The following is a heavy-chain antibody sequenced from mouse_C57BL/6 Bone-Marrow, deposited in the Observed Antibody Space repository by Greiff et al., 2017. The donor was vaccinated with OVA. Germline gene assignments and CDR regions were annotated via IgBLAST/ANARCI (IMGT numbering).Heavy chain of an antibody. CDR2: ISNGGGST. J-gene: IGHJ1*03. CDR1: GFTFSDYY. Sequence: EVHLVESGGGLVQPGGSLKLSCAASGFTFSDYYMYWVRQTPEKRLEWVAYISNGGGSTYYPDTVKGRFTISRDNAKNTLYLQMSRLKSEDTAMYYCARLGSSSFYWYFDVWGTGTTVTVSS. CDR3: ARLGSSSFYWYFDV. D-gene: IGHD1-1*01. V-gene: IGHV5-12*01.